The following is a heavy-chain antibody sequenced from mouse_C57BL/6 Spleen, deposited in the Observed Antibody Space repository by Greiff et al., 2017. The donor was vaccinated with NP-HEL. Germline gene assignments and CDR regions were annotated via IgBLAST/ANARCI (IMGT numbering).Heavy chain of an antibody. CDR3: ARGGITTAPFAY. J-gene: IGHJ3*01. Sequence: DVQLQESGPGLVKPSQSLSLTCSVTGYSITSGYYWNWIRQFPGNKLEWMGYISYDGSNNYNPSLKNRISITRDPSKNQFFLKLNSVTTEDTATYYCARGGITTAPFAYWGQGTLVTVSA. CDR1: GYSITSGYY. CDR2: ISYDGSN. V-gene: IGHV3-6*01. D-gene: IGHD1-2*01.